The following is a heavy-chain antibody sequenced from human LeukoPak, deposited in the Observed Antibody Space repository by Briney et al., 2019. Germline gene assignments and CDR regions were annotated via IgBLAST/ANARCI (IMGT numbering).Heavy chain of an antibody. J-gene: IGHJ5*02. CDR3: ARDSRRGVTSYNWFDP. Sequence: EASVKVSCKASGYTFTSYYMHWVRQAPGQGLEWMGIINPSGGSTSYAQKFQGRVTMTRDTSISTAYMELSRLRSDDTAVYYCARDSRRGVTSYNWFDPWGQGTLVTVSS. CDR2: INPSGGST. V-gene: IGHV1-46*01. CDR1: GYTFTSYY. D-gene: IGHD3-10*01.